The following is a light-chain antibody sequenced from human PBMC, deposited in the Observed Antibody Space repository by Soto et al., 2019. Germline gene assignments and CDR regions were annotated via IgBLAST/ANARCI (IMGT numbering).Light chain of an antibody. CDR1: NSNIGAVYD. J-gene: IGLJ1*01. CDR3: QSSDSSLNV. CDR2: GNS. V-gene: IGLV1-40*01. Sequence: QSLLTQPPSVSGAPCHRVTICCTAGNSNIGAVYDVHWYQQLPGTAPKLLIYGNSNRPSGVPDRFSGSKSGTSASLAITGLQAEDEADYYCQSSDSSLNVFGTGTKVTVL.